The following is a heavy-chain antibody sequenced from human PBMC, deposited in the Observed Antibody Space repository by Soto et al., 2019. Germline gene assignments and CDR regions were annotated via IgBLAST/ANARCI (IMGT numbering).Heavy chain of an antibody. CDR2: ISGSGGST. Sequence: GGSLRLSCAASGFTFSSYAMSWVRQAPGKGLEWVSAISGSGGSTYYADSVKGRFTISRDNSKNTLYLQMNSLRAEDTAVYCCAKVPWIEWELPFDYWGQGTLVTVSS. V-gene: IGHV3-23*01. D-gene: IGHD1-26*01. CDR3: AKVPWIEWELPFDY. J-gene: IGHJ4*02. CDR1: GFTFSSYA.